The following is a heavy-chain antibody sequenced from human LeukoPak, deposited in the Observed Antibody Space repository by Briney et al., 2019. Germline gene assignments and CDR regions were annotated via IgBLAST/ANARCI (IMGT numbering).Heavy chain of an antibody. J-gene: IGHJ4*02. CDR2: IWYDGSNK. V-gene: IGHV3-33*01. CDR3: ARDFGCSGGSCYSFLDY. Sequence: PGRSLRLSCAASGFTFSSYGMHWVRQAPGKGLEWVAVIWYDGSNKYYADSVKGRFTISRDNSKNTLYLQMNSLRAEDTAVYYCARDFGCSGGSCYSFLDYWGQGTLVTVSS. D-gene: IGHD2-15*01. CDR1: GFTFSSYG.